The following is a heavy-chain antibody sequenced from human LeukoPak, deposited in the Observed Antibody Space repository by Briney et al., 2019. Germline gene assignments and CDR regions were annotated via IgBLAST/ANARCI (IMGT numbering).Heavy chain of an antibody. V-gene: IGHV4-59*08. J-gene: IGHJ4*02. Sequence: PSETLSLTCNVSGDSATSVYWNWIRQSPGKGLGWIGYFYYNGYTDYNPSLKSRVTISVDPSKKQLYLHMFSVTASDSATYYCARHRRNLIEDRFREGEPNFDYWGQGILVTVSS. CDR1: GDSATSVY. CDR2: FYYNGYT. CDR3: ARHRRNLIEDRFREGEPNFDY. D-gene: IGHD1-14*01.